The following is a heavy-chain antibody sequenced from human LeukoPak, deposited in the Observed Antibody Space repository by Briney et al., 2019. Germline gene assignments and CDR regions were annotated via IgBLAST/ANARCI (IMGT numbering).Heavy chain of an antibody. CDR2: IYPGDSDT. CDR1: GYSFTSYW. CDR3: ARQYSSSWYNFVY. V-gene: IGHV5-51*01. Sequence: GESLKISCKGSGYSFTSYWIGWVRQMPGKGLEWMGIIYPGDSDTRYSPSFQGQVTISADRSISTAYLQWSSLKASDTAMYYCARQYSSSWYNFVYWGQGTLVTVSS. J-gene: IGHJ4*02. D-gene: IGHD6-13*01.